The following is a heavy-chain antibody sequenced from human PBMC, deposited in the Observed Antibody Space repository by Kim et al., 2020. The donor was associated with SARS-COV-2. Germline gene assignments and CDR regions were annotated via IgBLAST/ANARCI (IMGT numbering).Heavy chain of an antibody. CDR2: ISSSGSYT. D-gene: IGHD3-16*02. J-gene: IGHJ4*01. V-gene: IGHV3-11*05. CDR3: ARVPFVDLSSYYFDF. CDR1: GFTFSDYY. Sequence: GGSLRLSCAASGFTFSDYYMTWIRQTPGKGLEWVSYISSSGSYTNYADSVKGRCTISRDNAKNSLYLQMSSLRAEDTALYYCARVPFVDLSSYYFDFWG.